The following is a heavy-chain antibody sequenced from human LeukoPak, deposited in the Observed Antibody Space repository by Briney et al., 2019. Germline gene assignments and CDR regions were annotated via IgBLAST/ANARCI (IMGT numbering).Heavy chain of an antibody. Sequence: GASVKVSCKASGYTFTSYGISWVRQAPGQGLEWMGWISAYNGNTNYAQKLQGRVTMTTDTSTSTAYMELRSLRPDDAAVYYCARVGDYYDSSGYYPAFDYWGQGTLVTVSS. D-gene: IGHD3-22*01. CDR1: GYTFTSYG. CDR2: ISAYNGNT. CDR3: ARVGDYYDSSGYYPAFDY. J-gene: IGHJ4*02. V-gene: IGHV1-18*01.